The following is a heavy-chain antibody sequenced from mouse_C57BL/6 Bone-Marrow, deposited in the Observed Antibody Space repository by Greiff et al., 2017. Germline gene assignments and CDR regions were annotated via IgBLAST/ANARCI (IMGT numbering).Heavy chain of an antibody. Sequence: QVQLQQPGAELVRPGTSVKLSCTASGYTFTSYWMHWVKQRPGQGLEWIGVIDPSDSYTNYNQKFKGKATLTVDTSSSTAYMQLSSLTSEDSAVYYCARDGYYDYFDYWGKGTTLTVSA. V-gene: IGHV1-59*01. CDR1: GYTFTSYW. J-gene: IGHJ2*01. D-gene: IGHD2-3*01. CDR2: IDPSDSYT. CDR3: ARDGYYDYFDY.